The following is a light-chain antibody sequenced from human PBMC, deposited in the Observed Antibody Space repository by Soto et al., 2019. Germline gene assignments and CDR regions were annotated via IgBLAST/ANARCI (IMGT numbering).Light chain of an antibody. J-gene: IGKJ1*01. Sequence: EVLMTQSPATLSVSPGERATLSCRASQSVSGKLAWYQQKPGQAPRLLIYDASTRATGIPARFSGSGSGTEFTLTISSLQSEDFAVYYCQQSNNWPWKFGQGTKVDIK. V-gene: IGKV3-15*01. CDR2: DAS. CDR3: QQSNNWPWK. CDR1: QSVSGK.